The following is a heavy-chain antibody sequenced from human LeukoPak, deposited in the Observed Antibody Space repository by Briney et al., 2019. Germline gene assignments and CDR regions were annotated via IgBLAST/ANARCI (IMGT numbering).Heavy chain of an antibody. D-gene: IGHD5-12*01. CDR1: GFTLSSYA. Sequence: PGGSLRLSSAATGFTLSSYATSSVRQPPGPGLAWVSGVSGSGGSTYYADSVKGRFTISRDNSKNTLYLQMNSLRAEDTAVYYCAKDLDIVATITGNWGQGTLVTVSS. V-gene: IGHV3-23*01. CDR3: AKDLDIVATITGN. CDR2: VSGSGGST. J-gene: IGHJ4*02.